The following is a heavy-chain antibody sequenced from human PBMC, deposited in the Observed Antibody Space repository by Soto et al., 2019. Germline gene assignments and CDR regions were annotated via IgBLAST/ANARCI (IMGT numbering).Heavy chain of an antibody. J-gene: IGHJ4*02. CDR1: GGSISSGGYY. Sequence: QVQLQQSGPGLVKPSQTLSLTCTVSGGSISSGGYYWSWIRQHPGKGLEWFGNIYYSRTTYYNPCLKSRVNISVDTAKNQYPLKLSPVTAADTAVHYCARHVSGGSFDNWGQGTLVTVSS. CDR3: ARHVSGGSFDN. V-gene: IGHV4-31*03. D-gene: IGHD6-25*01. CDR2: IYYSRTT.